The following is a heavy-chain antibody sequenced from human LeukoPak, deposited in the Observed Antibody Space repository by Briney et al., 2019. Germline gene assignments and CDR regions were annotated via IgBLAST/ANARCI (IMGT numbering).Heavy chain of an antibody. J-gene: IGHJ4*02. Sequence: GGSLRLSCAASGFTFSSYWMSWVRQAPGKGLEWVSAISGSGGSTYYADSVKGRFTISRDNSKNTLYLQMNSLRAEDTAVYYCAKADGYQLLGGVSYWGQGTLVTVSS. CDR3: AKADGYQLLGGVSY. CDR1: GFTFSSYW. CDR2: ISGSGGST. V-gene: IGHV3-23*01. D-gene: IGHD2-2*01.